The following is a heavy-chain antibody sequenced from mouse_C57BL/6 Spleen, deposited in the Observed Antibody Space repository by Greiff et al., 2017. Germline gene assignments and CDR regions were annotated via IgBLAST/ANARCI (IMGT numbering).Heavy chain of an antibody. CDR1: GYAFSSSW. V-gene: IGHV1-82*01. CDR3: ARHYYGSSPWFAY. J-gene: IGHJ3*01. D-gene: IGHD1-1*01. Sequence: VKLMESGPELVKPGASVKISCKASGYAFSSSWMNWVKQRPGKGLEWIGRIYPGDGDTNYNGKFKGKATLTADKSSSTAYMQLSSLTSEDSAVYFCARHYYGSSPWFAYWGQGTLVTVSA. CDR2: IYPGDGDT.